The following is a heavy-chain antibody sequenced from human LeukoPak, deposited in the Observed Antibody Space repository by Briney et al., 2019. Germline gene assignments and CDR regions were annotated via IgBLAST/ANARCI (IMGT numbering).Heavy chain of an antibody. CDR3: ARVRGYSYGSDAFDI. V-gene: IGHV4-59*01. J-gene: IGHJ3*02. CDR2: IYYSGST. CDR1: GGSISNYV. D-gene: IGHD5-18*01. Sequence: SETLSLTCTVSGGSISNYVWSWIRQPPGKGLEWIGYIYYSGSTNYNPSLKSRVTISVDTSKKQFSLKLSSVTAADTAVYYCARVRGYSYGSDAFDIWGQGTMVTVSS.